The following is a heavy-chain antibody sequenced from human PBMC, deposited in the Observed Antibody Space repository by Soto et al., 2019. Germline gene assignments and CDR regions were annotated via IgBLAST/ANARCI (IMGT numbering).Heavy chain of an antibody. Sequence: EVQLAESGGGMVQPGGSLRLSCVASGFTFSSYDMHWVRQAPGKGLEYVSSISSNGGTTYYGNSVKGRFTISRDNSKNTLYLQMGSLRAEDMAVYYCVIPVSGNYDYWRQGTLVTVSS. V-gene: IGHV3-64*01. J-gene: IGHJ4*02. CDR2: ISSNGGTT. CDR3: VIPVSGNYDY. CDR1: GFTFSSYD. D-gene: IGHD1-7*01.